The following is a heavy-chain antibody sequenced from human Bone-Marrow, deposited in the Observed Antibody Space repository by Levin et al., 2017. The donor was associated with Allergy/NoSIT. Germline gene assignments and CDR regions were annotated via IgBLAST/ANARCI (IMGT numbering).Heavy chain of an antibody. CDR3: AKEEGQMIDY. CDR2: ISGSDKRT. CDR1: GFTFRHSA. V-gene: IGHV3-23*01. J-gene: IGHJ4*02. Sequence: PGESLKISCAASGFTFRHSAMSWIRQAPGKGLEWVAGISGSDKRTDYADSVRVRFTISRDNSNNVLYLQMNSLRPEDTAIYYCAKEEGQMIDYWGQGTLVTVSS. D-gene: IGHD5-24*01.